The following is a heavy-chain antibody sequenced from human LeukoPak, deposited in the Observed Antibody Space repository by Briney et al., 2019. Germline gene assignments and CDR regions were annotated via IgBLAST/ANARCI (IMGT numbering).Heavy chain of an antibody. V-gene: IGHV4-59*01. CDR1: GGSISSYY. J-gene: IGHJ4*02. Sequence: SETLSLTCTVSGGSISSYYWSWIRQPPGKGLKWIGYIYYSGSTNYNPSLKSRVTISVDTSKNQFSLKLSSVTAADTAVYYCARVLLGGYYFDYWGQGTLVTVSS. CDR2: IYYSGST. D-gene: IGHD2-21*02. CDR3: ARVLLGGYYFDY.